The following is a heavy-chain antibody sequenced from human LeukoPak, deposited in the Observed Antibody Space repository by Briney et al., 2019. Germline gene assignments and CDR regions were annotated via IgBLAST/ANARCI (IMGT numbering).Heavy chain of an antibody. D-gene: IGHD6-13*01. J-gene: IGHJ4*02. CDR3: TRDLWAVAGYFDY. CDR2: IRSKTYGGTT. V-gene: IGHV3-49*04. Sequence: PGGSLRLSCTASGFSFGDYAMTWVRQAPGKGLEWVGFIRSKTYGGTTGYAASVKGRFSISRDDSKSIAYLQMNSLKTEDTAVYYCTRDLWAVAGYFDYWGQGTLVTVSS. CDR1: GFSFGDYA.